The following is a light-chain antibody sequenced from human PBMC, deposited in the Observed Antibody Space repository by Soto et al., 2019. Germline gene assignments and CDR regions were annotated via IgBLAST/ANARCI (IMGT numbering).Light chain of an antibody. CDR1: QDISNY. CDR2: DAS. J-gene: IGKJ5*01. V-gene: IGKV1-33*01. CDR3: QQSDSLPIT. Sequence: DLQMTQSPSSLSASVGDRVTITCRASQDISNYLNWYQQRPGKAPKLLIYDASNLERGVPSRFSGTRSGTHFTFAITSLQPEDVATYYCQQSDSLPITCGQGTRLEI.